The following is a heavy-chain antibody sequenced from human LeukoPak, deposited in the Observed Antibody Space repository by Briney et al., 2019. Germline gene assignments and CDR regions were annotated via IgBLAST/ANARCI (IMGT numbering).Heavy chain of an antibody. Sequence: GSLRLSCAASGFTFSDYYMGWIRQAPGKGLEWVSYISSSGSTIYYADSVKGRFTISRDNAKNSLYLQMNSLRAEDTAVYYCARPRYYYDSSGYCYWGQGTLVTVSS. CDR2: ISSSGSTI. V-gene: IGHV3-11*04. D-gene: IGHD3-22*01. J-gene: IGHJ4*02. CDR3: ARPRYYYDSSGYCY. CDR1: GFTFSDYY.